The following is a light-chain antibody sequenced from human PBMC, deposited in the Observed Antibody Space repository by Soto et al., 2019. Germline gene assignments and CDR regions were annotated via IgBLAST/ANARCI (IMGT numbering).Light chain of an antibody. CDR2: DVS. J-gene: IGLJ1*01. V-gene: IGLV2-14*01. CDR1: SSDVGGYNY. Sequence: QSALTQPASVSGSPGQSITLSCTGTSSDVGGYNYVSWYQQHPGKAPKLMIYDVSNRPSGVSNRFSGSKSGNTASLTISGLQAEDEADYYCCSYTTSNTRQIVFGTGTKVTVL. CDR3: CSYTTSNTRQIV.